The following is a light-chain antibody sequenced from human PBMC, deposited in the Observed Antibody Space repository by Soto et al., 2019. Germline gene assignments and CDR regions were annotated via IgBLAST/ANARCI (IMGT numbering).Light chain of an antibody. J-gene: IGKJ1*01. CDR3: QQTYSPLWT. CDR1: QIISTY. Sequence: IQVTQSPSSLSASVGDRVTITCRASQIISTYLNWYQQKPGKAPKVLIYGASSLQTGVPSRFSGSGSGTDFTLTISSLQPEDFATYYCQQTYSPLWTFGQGTKVEFK. V-gene: IGKV1-39*01. CDR2: GAS.